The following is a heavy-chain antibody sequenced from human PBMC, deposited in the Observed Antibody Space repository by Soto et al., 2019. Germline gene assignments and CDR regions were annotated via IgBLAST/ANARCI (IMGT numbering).Heavy chain of an antibody. CDR2: ISGSGFST. CDR1: GFTFNSYA. V-gene: IGHV3-23*01. J-gene: IGHJ3*02. CDR3: VKAPYYYDSSGYYFHALDI. Sequence: GGSLRLSCAASGFTFNSYAMSWVRQTPGRGLEWVSAISGSGFSTYYADSVKGRFTISRDSSKNTLDLQMNSLRAEDTAVYYCVKAPYYYDSSGYYFHALDIWGQGTMVTVSS. D-gene: IGHD3-22*01.